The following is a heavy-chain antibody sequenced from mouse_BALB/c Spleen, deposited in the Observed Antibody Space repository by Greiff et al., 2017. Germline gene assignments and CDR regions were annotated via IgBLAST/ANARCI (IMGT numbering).Heavy chain of an antibody. CDR3: ARGGDAEGWRYYFDY. V-gene: IGHV1-69*02. CDR1: GYTFTSYW. J-gene: IGHJ2*01. Sequence: QVQLQQPGAELVRPGASVKLSCKASGYTFTSYWINWVKQRPGQGLEWIGNIYPSDSYTNYNQKFKDKATLTVDKSSSTAYMQLSSLTSEDSAVYYCARGGDAEGWRYYFDYWGQGTTLTVSS. D-gene: IGHD1-1*02. CDR2: IYPSDSYT.